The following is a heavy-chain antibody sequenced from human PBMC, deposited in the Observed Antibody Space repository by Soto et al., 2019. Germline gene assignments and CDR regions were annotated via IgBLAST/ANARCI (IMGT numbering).Heavy chain of an antibody. CDR2: IYYSGST. CDR1: GGSISSYY. Sequence: SETLSLTCTVSGGSISSYYWSWMRQPPGKGLEWIGYIYYSGSTNYNPSLKSRVTISVDTSKNQFSLKLSSVTAADTAVYYCARSLGGYSSSILGFDIWGQGTMVTVSS. V-gene: IGHV4-59*01. CDR3: ARSLGGYSSSILGFDI. J-gene: IGHJ3*02. D-gene: IGHD6-13*01.